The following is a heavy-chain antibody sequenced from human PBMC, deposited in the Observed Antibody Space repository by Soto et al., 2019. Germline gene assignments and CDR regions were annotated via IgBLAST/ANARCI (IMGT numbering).Heavy chain of an antibody. V-gene: IGHV3-23*01. Sequence: EVQLLESGAGLVQPGGSQRLSCKASGFTFSSYALSWVRQAPGKGLEWVSSISGSGGSTYYADSVKGRVTISRDNSKNTLYLQMSSLRAEDTAVYYCAKESLKTPVTGPVDCWGQGTVVTVSS. CDR2: ISGSGGST. J-gene: IGHJ4*02. CDR3: AKESLKTPVTGPVDC. CDR1: GFTFSSYA. D-gene: IGHD6-19*01.